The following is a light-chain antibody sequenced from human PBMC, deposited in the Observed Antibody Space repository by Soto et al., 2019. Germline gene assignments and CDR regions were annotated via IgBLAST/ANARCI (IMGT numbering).Light chain of an antibody. V-gene: IGKV3-20*01. CDR3: QQYGSTPMP. J-gene: IGKJ1*01. CDR2: GAS. Sequence: EVLLTQSPGTLSLSPGDRATLSCRASQSVNNNFLAWYQQKPGQAPRLLIYGASSRATGIPDKFSGSGSGTDFTLTISSLEPEDFAVYFCQQYGSTPMPFGQGTKVEIK. CDR1: QSVNNNF.